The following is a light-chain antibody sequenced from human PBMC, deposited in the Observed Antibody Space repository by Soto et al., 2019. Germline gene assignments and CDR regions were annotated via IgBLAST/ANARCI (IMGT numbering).Light chain of an antibody. J-gene: IGKJ1*01. CDR1: QSVNSHY. CDR2: GAS. Sequence: EIVLTQSPGTLSLSPGERATLSCRASQSVNSHYLAWYQQKPGQAPRLLIYGASSRATGIPDRFSGSGSGTDFTLTISRLEPEDFAVFFCQHYDSSPPTFGQGTKVEIK. CDR3: QHYDSSPPT. V-gene: IGKV3-20*01.